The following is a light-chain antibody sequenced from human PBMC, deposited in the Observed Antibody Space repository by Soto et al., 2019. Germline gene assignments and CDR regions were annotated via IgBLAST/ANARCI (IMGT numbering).Light chain of an antibody. CDR1: QSLVYADGNTY. CDR2: KVF. Sequence: DVVMTQSPLSLPVTLGQSASISCTSSQSLVYADGNTYLNWLQQRPGQSPRRLIYKVFNRDSGVPDRFSGSASGSEFTLTISRVEAEDIGVYYCVQGTHWPRTFGQGTKVDIK. J-gene: IGKJ1*01. CDR3: VQGTHWPRT. V-gene: IGKV2-30*01.